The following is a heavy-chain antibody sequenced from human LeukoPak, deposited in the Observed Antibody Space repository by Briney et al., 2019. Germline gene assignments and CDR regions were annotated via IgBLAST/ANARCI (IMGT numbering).Heavy chain of an antibody. V-gene: IGHV1-69*04. J-gene: IGHJ4*02. CDR3: ARSPDYDILTGSFDY. Sequence: SVKVSCKASGGTFSSYAISWVRQAPGQGLEWMGRIIPILGIANYAQKFQGRVTITADKSTSTAYMELSSLKSEDTAVYYCARSPDYDILTGSFDYWGQGTLVTVSS. D-gene: IGHD3-9*01. CDR1: GGTFSSYA. CDR2: IIPILGIA.